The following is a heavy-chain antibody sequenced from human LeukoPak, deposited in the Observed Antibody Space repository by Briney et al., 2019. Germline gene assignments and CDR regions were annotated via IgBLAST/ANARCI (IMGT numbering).Heavy chain of an antibody. V-gene: IGHV3-66*01. Sequence: PGGSLRLSCAASGFTVSGNYMCWVRQAPGEGLEWNSVIYIDGRTYYADSVKGRFTVSRDNYKNTLYLQMDRLRAEDTAVYFCARYIEGAAVDYWGQGTLVTVSS. CDR3: ARYIEGAAVDY. J-gene: IGHJ4*02. CDR1: GFTVSGNY. CDR2: IYIDGRT. D-gene: IGHD1-26*01.